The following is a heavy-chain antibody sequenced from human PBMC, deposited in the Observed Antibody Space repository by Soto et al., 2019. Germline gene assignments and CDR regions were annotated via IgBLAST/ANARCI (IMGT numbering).Heavy chain of an antibody. CDR3: ARDVHVDTAMVSYYYGMDV. Sequence: PSETLSLTCAVSGGSISSINWWSWVRQPPGKGLEWIGEIYHSGSTNYNPSLKSRVTISVDKSKNQFSLKLSSVTAADTAVYYCARDVHVDTAMVSYYYGMDVWGQGTTVTASS. D-gene: IGHD5-18*01. CDR2: IYHSGST. J-gene: IGHJ6*02. CDR1: GGSISSINW. V-gene: IGHV4-4*02.